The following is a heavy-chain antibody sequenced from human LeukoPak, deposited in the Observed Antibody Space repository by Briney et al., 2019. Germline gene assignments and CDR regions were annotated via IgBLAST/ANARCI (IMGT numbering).Heavy chain of an antibody. CDR3: AKSWSSGYYLFDY. J-gene: IGHJ4*02. CDR2: ISGSGGST. V-gene: IGHV3-23*01. Sequence: GGSLRLSCAASGFTFSSYAMNWDRQAPGKGLEWVSTISGSGGSTYYADSVKGRFSISRDNSKNTLYLQMNSLRAEDTAIYYCAKSWSSGYYLFDYWGQGSLVTVSS. CDR1: GFTFSSYA. D-gene: IGHD3-22*01.